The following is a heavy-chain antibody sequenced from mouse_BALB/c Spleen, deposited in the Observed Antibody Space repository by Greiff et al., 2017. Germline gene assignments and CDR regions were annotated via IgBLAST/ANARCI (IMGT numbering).Heavy chain of an antibody. CDR3: ARGGNYKSHYYAMDY. CDR2: ISNLAYSI. D-gene: IGHD2-1*01. V-gene: IGHV5-15*02. CDR1: GFTFSDYG. J-gene: IGHJ4*01. Sequence: EVKLMESGGGLVQPGGSRKLPCAASGFTFSDYGMAWVRQAPGKGPEWVAFISNLAYSIYYADTVTGRFTISRENAKNTLYLEMSSLRSEDTAMYYCARGGNYKSHYYAMDYWGQGTSVTVSS.